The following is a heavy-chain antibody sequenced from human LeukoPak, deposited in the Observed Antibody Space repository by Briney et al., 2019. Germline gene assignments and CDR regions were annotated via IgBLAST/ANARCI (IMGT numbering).Heavy chain of an antibody. V-gene: IGHV4-39*01. CDR2: IYYTGTI. D-gene: IGHD3-10*01. CDR3: ASHLSGFDN. Sequence: WEPVSLPCSVCGGSLCGSGYYWARVRQPPGEVGKWIASIYYTGTIHYNSSLKSRVTKSVDTSKNQFSLKQSTVTAAGTAVCYCASHLSGFDNCGQGNRIIV. J-gene: IGHJ4*02. CDR1: GGSLCGSGYY.